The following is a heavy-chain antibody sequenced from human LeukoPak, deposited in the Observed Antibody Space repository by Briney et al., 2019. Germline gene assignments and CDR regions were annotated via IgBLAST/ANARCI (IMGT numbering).Heavy chain of an antibody. D-gene: IGHD2-15*01. CDR2: IKEDGSEK. CDR3: ARGSGGNIPFDN. Sequence: AGGSLRLSCAASGFTCSKYWMSWVRQAPGKGLEWVANIKEDGSEKYYVDSVKGRFTISRDNAKNSLYLQMNSLRAEDTAVYYCARGSGGNIPFDNWGQGTPVTVSS. V-gene: IGHV3-7*04. J-gene: IGHJ4*02. CDR1: GFTCSKYW.